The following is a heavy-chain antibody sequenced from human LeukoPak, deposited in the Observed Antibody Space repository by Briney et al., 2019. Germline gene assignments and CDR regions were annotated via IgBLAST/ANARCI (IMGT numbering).Heavy chain of an antibody. V-gene: IGHV4-4*07. CDR3: ARDLTPSGPPDAFDI. D-gene: IGHD1-14*01. CDR2: IYISGST. J-gene: IGHJ3*02. CDR1: GGSIRGYY. Sequence: SETLSLTCTVSGGSIRGYYWSWIRQSAGKGLEWIGRIYISGSTDYNPSLKSRVTVSVDASKSQFSLKLSSVTAVDSAVYYCARDLTPSGPPDAFDIWGQGTMVTV.